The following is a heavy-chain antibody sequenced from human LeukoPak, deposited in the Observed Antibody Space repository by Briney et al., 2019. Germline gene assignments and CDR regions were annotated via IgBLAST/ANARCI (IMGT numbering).Heavy chain of an antibody. D-gene: IGHD3-10*01. Sequence: GGSLRLSCAASGFTFSNYNMNWVRQAPGKGLEWVSYISSSTSTIYYADSVKGRFTISRDNAKNSLYLQMNSLRDEDTAVYYRARTYYYGYNSWGQGTLVTVSS. CDR2: ISSSTSTI. CDR3: ARTYYYGYNS. CDR1: GFTFSNYN. J-gene: IGHJ4*02. V-gene: IGHV3-48*02.